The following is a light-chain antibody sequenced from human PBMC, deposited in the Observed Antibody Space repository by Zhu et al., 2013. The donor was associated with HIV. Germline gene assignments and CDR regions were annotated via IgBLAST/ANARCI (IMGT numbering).Light chain of an antibody. Sequence: QSVLTQPPSVSAAPGQRVTISCSGTNSSIGIHFVSWYQQFAGTAPKLLIYDNNKRVSGVPVRFSASKSGTSATLAITGLQSGDEADYYCGSWDSSLSVGRVFGGGTKLTVL. V-gene: IGLV1-51*01. CDR3: GSWDSSLSVGRV. CDR2: DNN. J-gene: IGLJ2*01. CDR1: NSSIGIHF.